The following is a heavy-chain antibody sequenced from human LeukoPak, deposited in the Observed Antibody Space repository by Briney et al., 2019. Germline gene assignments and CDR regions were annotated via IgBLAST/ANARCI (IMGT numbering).Heavy chain of an antibody. J-gene: IGHJ4*02. CDR2: INPDSGGT. V-gene: IGHV1-2*02. CDR3: GRDFRDSLDY. Sequence: ASVRVSCKASGYTFTGYYMHWVRQAPGQGLEGMGWINPDSGGTNFAQKFQGRVTMTRDTSISTAYMELSRLRSDDTAVYYCGRDFRDSLDYWGQGTLVTVSS. CDR1: GYTFTGYY.